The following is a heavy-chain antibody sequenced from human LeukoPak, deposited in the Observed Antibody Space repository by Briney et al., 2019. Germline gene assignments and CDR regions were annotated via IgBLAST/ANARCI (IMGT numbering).Heavy chain of an antibody. CDR2: IYSGGST. V-gene: IGHV3-53*01. CDR3: ARVAGGYSGYGDF. CDR1: GFTVTSNY. D-gene: IGHD5-12*01. J-gene: IGHJ4*02. Sequence: GGSLRLSCAASGFTVTSNYMSWVRQAPGKGLEWVSLIYSGGSTFYADSVKGRFTISRDNSKNTLYLQMNSLRAEDTAVYYCARVAGGYSGYGDFWGQGTLVTVSS.